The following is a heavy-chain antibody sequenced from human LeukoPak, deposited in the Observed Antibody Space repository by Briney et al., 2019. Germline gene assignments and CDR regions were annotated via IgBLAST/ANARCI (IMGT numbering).Heavy chain of an antibody. V-gene: IGHV4-38-2*02. CDR2: IYHSGST. J-gene: IGHJ4*02. CDR3: ARDGNPITMVRGVIATHY. Sequence: SETLSLTCTVSGYSISSDYYWGWIRQPPGKGLEWIGSIYHSGSTYYNPSLKSRVTISVDTSKNQFSLKLSSVTAADTAVYYCARDGNPITMVRGVIATHYWGQGTLVTVSS. D-gene: IGHD3-10*01. CDR1: GYSISSDYY.